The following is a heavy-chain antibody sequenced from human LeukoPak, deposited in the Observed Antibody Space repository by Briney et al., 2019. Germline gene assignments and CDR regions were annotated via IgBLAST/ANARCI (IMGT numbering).Heavy chain of an antibody. CDR3: ARGSIYSGYESLFDY. J-gene: IGHJ4*02. CDR1: GYTFTSYG. D-gene: IGHD5-12*01. CDR2: ISAYNGNT. Sequence: ASVKVSCKASGYTFTSYGISWVRQAPGQGLEWMGWISAYNGNTNYAQKLQGRVTMTTDTSTSTAYMELRSLRSDDTAVYYCARGSIYSGYESLFDYWGQGTLVTVSS. V-gene: IGHV1-18*01.